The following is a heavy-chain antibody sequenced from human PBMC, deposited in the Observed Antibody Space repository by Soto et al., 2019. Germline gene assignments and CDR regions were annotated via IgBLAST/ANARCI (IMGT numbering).Heavy chain of an antibody. CDR3: ARGTTTSAFSAMDV. J-gene: IGHJ6*02. Sequence: QVQLVESGGGVVQPGRSLRLSCAASGVTFSYHALNWVRQAPGKGLEWVAVISYDADNKYIAESVKDRFTISSDNSKNTVSLQMNSLRPEDTAMYFCARGTTTSAFSAMDVWGQGTTVTVSS. CDR1: GVTFSYHA. V-gene: IGHV3-30-3*01. D-gene: IGHD1-1*01. CDR2: ISYDADNK.